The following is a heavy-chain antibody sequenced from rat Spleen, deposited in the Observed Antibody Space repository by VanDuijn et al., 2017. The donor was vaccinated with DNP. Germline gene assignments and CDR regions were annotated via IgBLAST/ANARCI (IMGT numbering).Heavy chain of an antibody. D-gene: IGHD4-3*01. CDR1: GFTFSSYW. CDR3: VRWNSGHFDY. Sequence: EVQLVETGGGLVQPGRSLKLSCVASGFTFSSYWMFWVRQAPRKGLEWVAYIGSAAYAPYYGDSVKGRFTISRDNAKSTLYLQMNSLRSEDMATYYCVRWNSGHFDYWGQGVMVTVSS. V-gene: IGHV5-22*01. CDR2: IGSAAYAP. J-gene: IGHJ2*01.